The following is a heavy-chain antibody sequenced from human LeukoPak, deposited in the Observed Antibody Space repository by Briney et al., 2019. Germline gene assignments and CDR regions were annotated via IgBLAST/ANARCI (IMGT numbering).Heavy chain of an antibody. J-gene: IGHJ4*02. V-gene: IGHV4-59*08. Sequence: SETLSLTCTVSGGSISSYYWSWIRQPPGKGLEWIGYIYYSGSTNYNPSLKSRVTISVDTSKNQFSLKLSSVTAADTAVYYCARLDCSGGSCYSGYFDYWGQGTLVTVSS. D-gene: IGHD2-15*01. CDR3: ARLDCSGGSCYSGYFDY. CDR1: GGSISSYY. CDR2: IYYSGST.